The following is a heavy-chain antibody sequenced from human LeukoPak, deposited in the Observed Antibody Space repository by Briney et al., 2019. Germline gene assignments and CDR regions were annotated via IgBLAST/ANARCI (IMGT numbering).Heavy chain of an antibody. D-gene: IGHD6-19*01. J-gene: IGHJ6*03. Sequence: PGGSLRLSCAASGFTFSSYAMSWVRQAPGKGLEWVSAISSSGGSTYYADSVKGRFTISRDNSKNTLYLQMNSLRAEDTAVYYCAKVAGYSSGYQYYYYCYMDVWGKGTTVTVSS. V-gene: IGHV3-23*01. CDR2: ISSSGGST. CDR1: GFTFSSYA. CDR3: AKVAGYSSGYQYYYYCYMDV.